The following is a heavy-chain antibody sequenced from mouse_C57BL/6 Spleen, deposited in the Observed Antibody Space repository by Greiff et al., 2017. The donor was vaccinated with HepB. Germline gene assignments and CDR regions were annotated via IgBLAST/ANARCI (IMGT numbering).Heavy chain of an antibody. Sequence: EVKLVESGGGLVKPGGSLKLSCAASGFTFSSYTMSWVRQTPVKRLEWVATISGGGGNTYYPDSVKGRFTISRDNAKNTLYLQMSSLRSEDTALYYCARRGSSPYFDYWGQGTTLTVSS. D-gene: IGHD1-1*01. CDR3: ARRGSSPYFDY. V-gene: IGHV5-9*01. CDR2: ISGGGGNT. J-gene: IGHJ2*01. CDR1: GFTFSSYT.